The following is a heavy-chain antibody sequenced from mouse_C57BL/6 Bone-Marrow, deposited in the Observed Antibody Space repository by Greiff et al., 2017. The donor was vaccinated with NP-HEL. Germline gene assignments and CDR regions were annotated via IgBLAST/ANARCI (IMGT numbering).Heavy chain of an antibody. D-gene: IGHD2-3*01. CDR1: GYSITSGYD. CDR2: ISYSGST. J-gene: IGHJ3*01. V-gene: IGHV3-1*01. Sequence: EVQGVESGPGMVKPSQSLSLTCTVTGYSITSGYDWHWIRHFPGNKLEWMGYISYSGSTNYNPSLKSRISITHDTSKNHFFLKLNSVTTEDTATYYCARGRGDGFFAYWGQGTLVTVSA. CDR3: ARGRGDGFFAY.